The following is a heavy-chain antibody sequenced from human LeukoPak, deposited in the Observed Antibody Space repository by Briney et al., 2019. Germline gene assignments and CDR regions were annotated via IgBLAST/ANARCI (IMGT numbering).Heavy chain of an antibody. J-gene: IGHJ5*02. CDR3: AREGQYDFWSGLKWFDP. Sequence: GGSLRLSCAASGFTFSTPWMSWVRQAPGKGLEWVANIKHDGSEKNFVDSVKGRFTISRDNANNSLFLQINNVRDEDTATYYCAREGQYDFWSGLKWFDPWGQGTLVIVSS. D-gene: IGHD3-3*01. V-gene: IGHV3-7*01. CDR1: GFTFSTPW. CDR2: IKHDGSEK.